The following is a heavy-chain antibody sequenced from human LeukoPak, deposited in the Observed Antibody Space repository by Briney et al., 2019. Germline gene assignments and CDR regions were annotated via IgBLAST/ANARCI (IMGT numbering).Heavy chain of an antibody. CDR2: INHSGST. Sequence: PSETLSLTCAVYGGSFGGYYWSWIRQPPGKGLEWIGEINHSGSTNYNPSLKSRVTISVDTSKNQFSLKLSSVTAADTAVYYCARVSSSWAVLDYWGQGTLVTVSS. J-gene: IGHJ4*02. CDR1: GGSFGGYY. CDR3: ARVSSSWAVLDY. D-gene: IGHD6-13*01. V-gene: IGHV4-34*01.